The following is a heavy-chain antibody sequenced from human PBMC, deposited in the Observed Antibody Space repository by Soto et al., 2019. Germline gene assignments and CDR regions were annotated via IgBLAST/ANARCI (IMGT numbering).Heavy chain of an antibody. D-gene: IGHD6-13*01. Sequence: PGGSLRLSCAASGFTFSSYAMSWVRQAPGKGLEWVSAISGSGGSTYYADSVKGRVTISRANSKNTRYITMNSLSAEDTAVYYCAKGRAAAGTVWFDPGGQGTLVTVSS. V-gene: IGHV3-23*01. CDR3: AKGRAAAGTVWFDP. CDR1: GFTFSSYA. J-gene: IGHJ5*02. CDR2: ISGSGGST.